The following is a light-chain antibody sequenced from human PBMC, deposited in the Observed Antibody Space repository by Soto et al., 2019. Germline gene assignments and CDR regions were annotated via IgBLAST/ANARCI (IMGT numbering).Light chain of an antibody. CDR1: QNISSW. V-gene: IGKV1-5*03. CDR3: QQYNSYPS. CDR2: KAS. J-gene: IGKJ3*01. Sequence: DLQMTQSPSTLSASVGDRVTITCRANQNISSWLAWYQQKPGKAPKLLIYKASSLESGVPSRFSGSGAGTEFTLTISSLQPDDFATYDCQQYNSYPSFGPGTKVDIK.